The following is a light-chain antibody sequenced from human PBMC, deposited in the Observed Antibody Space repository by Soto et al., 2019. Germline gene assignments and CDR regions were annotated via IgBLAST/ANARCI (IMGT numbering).Light chain of an antibody. V-gene: IGLV2-14*03. CDR2: DVT. Sequence: VLTQPASVSGSPGQSITISCSGTPSDIGAYNYVSWYQHLPGKAPKVIIYDVTNRPSGVSSRFSGSKSGTTASLTISGLQAEDEANYYCGSYTISSTLMIFGGGTKLTVL. J-gene: IGLJ2*01. CDR1: PSDIGAYNY. CDR3: GSYTISSTLMI.